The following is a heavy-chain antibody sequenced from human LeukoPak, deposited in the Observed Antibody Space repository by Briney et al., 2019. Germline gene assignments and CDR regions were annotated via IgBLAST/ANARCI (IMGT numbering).Heavy chain of an antibody. J-gene: IGHJ2*01. Sequence: ASVKVSCKVSGYTLTELSMHWVRQAPGKGLEWMGGFDPEDGETIYAQKFQGRVTMTEDTSTDTAYMEPSSLRSEDTAVYYCATDLGLDWYFDLWGRGTLVTVSS. D-gene: IGHD3/OR15-3a*01. CDR3: ATDLGLDWYFDL. CDR2: FDPEDGET. V-gene: IGHV1-24*01. CDR1: GYTLTELS.